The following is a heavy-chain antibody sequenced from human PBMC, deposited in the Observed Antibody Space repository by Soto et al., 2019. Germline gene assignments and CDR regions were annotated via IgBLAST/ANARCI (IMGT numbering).Heavy chain of an antibody. J-gene: IGHJ4*02. CDR1: GGTFSSYA. CDR2: IIPIFGTA. V-gene: IGHV1-69*01. CDR3: AREGASGSHIGY. Sequence: QVQLVQSGAEVKKPGSSVKVSCTASGGTFSSYAISWVRQAPGQALEGMGGIIPIFGTATYAQKFQGRITITADESTSTAYMELSSLRSEDTAVYYCAREGASGSHIGYWGQGTLVTVSS. D-gene: IGHD2-21*01.